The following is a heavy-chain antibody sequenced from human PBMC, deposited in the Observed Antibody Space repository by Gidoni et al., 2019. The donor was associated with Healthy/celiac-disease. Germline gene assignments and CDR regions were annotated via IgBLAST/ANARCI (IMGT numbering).Heavy chain of an antibody. D-gene: IGHD6-6*01. CDR3: ALSSLQAPFDY. Sequence: EVQLVESGGGLIPPGGSLSLSCAASGFTVSSNYMSWVRQAPGKGLEWVSVIYSGGSTYYADSVKGRFTISRDNSKNTLYLQMNSLRAEDTAVYYCALSSLQAPFDYWGQGTLVTVSS. V-gene: IGHV3-53*01. J-gene: IGHJ4*02. CDR1: GFTVSSNY. CDR2: IYSGGST.